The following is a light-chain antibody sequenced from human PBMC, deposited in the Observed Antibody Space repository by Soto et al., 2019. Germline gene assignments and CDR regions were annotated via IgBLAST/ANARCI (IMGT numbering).Light chain of an antibody. CDR3: QQRSNWPRT. Sequence: IVLTQSPATLSLSPGERATLSCRASQSVSSYLAWYQQKPGQAPRLLIYDAANRSTGIPARFSGSGSGTDFTLTIRSLEPEDFAVYYCQQRSNWPRTFGQWTKVEIK. V-gene: IGKV3-11*01. J-gene: IGKJ1*01. CDR1: QSVSSY. CDR2: DAA.